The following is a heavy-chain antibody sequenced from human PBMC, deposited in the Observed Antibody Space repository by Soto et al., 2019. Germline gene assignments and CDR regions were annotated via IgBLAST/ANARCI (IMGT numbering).Heavy chain of an antibody. CDR2: LDYSGSP. V-gene: IGHV4-59*08. J-gene: IGHJ4*01. D-gene: IGHD3-9*01. CDR1: GGSIRSDH. CDR3: ATYFRGEGGRGY. Sequence: PSETLSLTCTVSGGSIRSDHWGWIRQPPGKGLEWIGYLDYSGSPKYNPSLKSRVTISMDTSKNQVSLTLNSVTAADTAVYFCATYFRGEGGRGYWGPGTQVTVS.